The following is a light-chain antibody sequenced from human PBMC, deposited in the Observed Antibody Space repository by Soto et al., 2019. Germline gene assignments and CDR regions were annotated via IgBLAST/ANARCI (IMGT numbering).Light chain of an antibody. CDR1: QAISNN. V-gene: IGKV1-9*01. Sequence: DIQLTQSPSFLSASVGDRVTITCRASQAISNNLAWYQQKPGKAPKLLICSASTLESGVPPRFSGSGSGKEFTLTISSLEHEDLATYYYHHLSGYPRSFVQGTKVE. CDR2: SAS. J-gene: IGKJ1*01. CDR3: HHLSGYPRS.